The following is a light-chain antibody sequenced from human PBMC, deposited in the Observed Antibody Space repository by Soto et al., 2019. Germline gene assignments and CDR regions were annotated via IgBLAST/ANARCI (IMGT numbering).Light chain of an antibody. CDR2: TAS. V-gene: IGKV1-39*01. Sequence: DIQMTQSPSSLSATVGDSVTMSCRASQTISTYLNWYQQKPGKAPTLLIFTASTLQSGVPSRFSGSGSGTDFTLTISSVHPEDFATYYCQQSYSTPPTFGQGKRLEIK. CDR3: QQSYSTPPT. CDR1: QTISTY. J-gene: IGKJ5*01.